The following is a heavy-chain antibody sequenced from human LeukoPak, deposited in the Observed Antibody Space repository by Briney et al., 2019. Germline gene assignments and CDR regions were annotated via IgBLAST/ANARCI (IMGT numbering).Heavy chain of an antibody. CDR3: ASQTYYDFWSGYLHYYGMDV. V-gene: IGHV3-66*04. CDR1: GFTFSSYA. D-gene: IGHD3-3*01. J-gene: IGHJ6*02. CDR2: IYSGGST. Sequence: GGSLRLSCAASGFTFSSYAMSWVRQAPGKGLEWVSVIYSGGSTYYADSVKGRFTISRDNSKNTLYLQMNSLRAEDTAVYYCASQTYYDFWSGYLHYYGMDVWGQGTTVTVSS.